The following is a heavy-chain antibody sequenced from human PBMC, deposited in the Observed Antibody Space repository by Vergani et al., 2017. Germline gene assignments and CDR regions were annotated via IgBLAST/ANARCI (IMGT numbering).Heavy chain of an antibody. CDR2: ISSSGSTK. J-gene: IGHJ4*02. Sequence: QVQLVESGGGLVKPGGSLRLSCAASGFTFSDYYMSWIRQAPGKGLEWVSYISSSGSTKYYADSVKGRFTISRDNSKNTLYLQMDNLRAEDTATYYCAKDRGYCSSTTCLWSLDGWGQGTLVTVSS. CDR3: AKDRGYCSSTTCLWSLDG. CDR1: GFTFSDYY. D-gene: IGHD2-2*01. V-gene: IGHV3-11*01.